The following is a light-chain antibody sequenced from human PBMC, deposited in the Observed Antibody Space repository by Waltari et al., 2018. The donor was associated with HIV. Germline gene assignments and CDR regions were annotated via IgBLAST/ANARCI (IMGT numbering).Light chain of an antibody. CDR2: NNN. Sequence: QSVLSQPPSASGTPGQRVTISCSGSTSTLGSNYVSWFQQFPGTTPQLLIFNNNQRPSGVPERFSGSKSGTSASLAISGLRSEDEGDYYCAAWDDSLSGQGVFGTGTKVTVL. CDR3: AAWDDSLSGQGV. J-gene: IGLJ1*01. CDR1: TSTLGSNY. V-gene: IGLV1-47*01.